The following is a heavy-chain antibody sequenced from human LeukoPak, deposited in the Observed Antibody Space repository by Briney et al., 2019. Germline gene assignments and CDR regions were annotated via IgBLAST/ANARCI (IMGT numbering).Heavy chain of an antibody. CDR1: GGSFSGYY. Sequence: PSETLSLTCAVHGGSFSGYYWSWIRQPPGKGLEWIGEINHSGSTNYNPSLKSRVTISVDTSKNQFSLKLSSVTAADTAVYYCARPTLRGYSYGLVNWGQGTLVTVSS. D-gene: IGHD5-18*01. V-gene: IGHV4-34*01. J-gene: IGHJ4*02. CDR3: ARPTLRGYSYGLVN. CDR2: INHSGST.